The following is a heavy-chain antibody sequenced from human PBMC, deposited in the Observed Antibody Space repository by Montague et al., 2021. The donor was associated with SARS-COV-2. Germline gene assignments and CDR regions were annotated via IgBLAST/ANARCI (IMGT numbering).Heavy chain of an antibody. CDR3: ARGYQLRFLEWSSRQSTFDY. D-gene: IGHD3-3*01. J-gene: IGHJ4*02. CDR2: INHSGRT. CDR1: GGSFSGYY. V-gene: IGHV4-34*01. Sequence: SETLSLTCAVYGGSFSGYYWSWIRQPPGKGLEWIGEINHSGRTNYNPSLKSRVTISVDTSKNQFSLKLSSVTAADTAVYYCARGYQLRFLEWSSRQSTFDYWGQGTQVTVSS.